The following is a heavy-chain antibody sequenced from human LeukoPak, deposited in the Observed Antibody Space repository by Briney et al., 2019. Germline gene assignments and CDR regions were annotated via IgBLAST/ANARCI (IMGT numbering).Heavy chain of an antibody. CDR2: ISSYSGNT. CDR1: GYTFSSYA. D-gene: IGHD2-15*01. Sequence: ASVKVSCKASGYTFSSYAITWVRQAPGQGLEWMGWISSYSGNTNYAQKFQGRVTTTTDTSTSTAYMELRSLRSDDTAVYYCARASGGGSLDYWGQGTLVTVSS. J-gene: IGHJ4*02. V-gene: IGHV1-18*01. CDR3: ARASGGGSLDY.